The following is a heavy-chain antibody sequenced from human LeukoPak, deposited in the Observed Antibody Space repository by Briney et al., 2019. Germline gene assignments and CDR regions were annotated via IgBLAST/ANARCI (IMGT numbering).Heavy chain of an antibody. CDR2: ISGSGCST. CDR1: GCTFSSYA. Sequence: GGSLRLSCAASGCTFSSYAMSWVRQAPGKGLEWVSAISGSGCSTYYADSVKGRFTISRDNSKNTLYLQMNSLRAEDTDVYYCAKGGIVVVTATYYFDYWGQRTLVTVSS. V-gene: IGHV3-23*01. J-gene: IGHJ4*02. D-gene: IGHD2-21*02. CDR3: AKGGIVVVTATYYFDY.